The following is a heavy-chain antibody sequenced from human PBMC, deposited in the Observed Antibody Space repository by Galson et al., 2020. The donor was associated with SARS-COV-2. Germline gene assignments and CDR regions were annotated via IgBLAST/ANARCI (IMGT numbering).Heavy chain of an antibody. CDR1: GFTFSSYW. J-gene: IGHJ6*02. V-gene: IGHV3-7*04. D-gene: IGHD2-8*01. Sequence: QLGESLKISCAASGFTFSSYWMSWVRQAPGKGLEWVANIKQDGSEKYYVDSVKGRFTISRDNAKNSLYLQMNSLRAEDTAVYYCARDNGEVPITLYYYGMDVWGQGTTVTVSS. CDR2: IKQDGSEK. CDR3: ARDNGEVPITLYYYGMDV.